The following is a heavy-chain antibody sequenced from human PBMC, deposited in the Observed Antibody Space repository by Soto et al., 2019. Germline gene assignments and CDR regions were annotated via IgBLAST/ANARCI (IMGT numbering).Heavy chain of an antibody. V-gene: IGHV3-11*01. D-gene: IGHD3-10*01. Sequence: GGSLRLSCAASGFTFSDYYMSWIRQAPGKGLEWVSYISSSGSTIYYADSVKGRFTISRDNAKNSLYLQMNSLRAEDTAVYYCARIGYYYGSGSYRWHYYYGMDVWGQGTTVTVSS. J-gene: IGHJ6*02. CDR3: ARIGYYYGSGSYRWHYYYGMDV. CDR1: GFTFSDYY. CDR2: ISSSGSTI.